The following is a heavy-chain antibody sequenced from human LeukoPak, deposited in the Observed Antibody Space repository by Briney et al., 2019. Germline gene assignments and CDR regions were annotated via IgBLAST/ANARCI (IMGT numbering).Heavy chain of an antibody. D-gene: IGHD3-22*01. Sequence: SQTLSLTCTVSGGSISSGGYYWSWIRQPAGKGLEWIGRIYTSGSTNYNPSLKSRVTMSVDTSKNQFSLKLSSVTAADTAVYYCARDINPNAYYYDSSGGFDYWGQGTLVTVSS. V-gene: IGHV4-61*02. J-gene: IGHJ4*02. CDR2: IYTSGST. CDR1: GGSISSGGYY. CDR3: ARDINPNAYYYDSSGGFDY.